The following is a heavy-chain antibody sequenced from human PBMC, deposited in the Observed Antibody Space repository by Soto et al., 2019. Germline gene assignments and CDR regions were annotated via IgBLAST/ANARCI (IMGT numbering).Heavy chain of an antibody. V-gene: IGHV5-51*01. J-gene: IGHJ6*02. CDR1: GYSFTSYW. Sequence: GDSLKISWKGSGYSFTSYWIGWVRQMPGKGLEWMGIIYPGDPDTRYSPSFQGQVTISADKSISTAYLQWSSLKASDTAMYYCARQAIPDREYYSGMEAWGQGTTAPVSS. CDR2: IYPGDPDT. D-gene: IGHD3-10*01. CDR3: ARQAIPDREYYSGMEA.